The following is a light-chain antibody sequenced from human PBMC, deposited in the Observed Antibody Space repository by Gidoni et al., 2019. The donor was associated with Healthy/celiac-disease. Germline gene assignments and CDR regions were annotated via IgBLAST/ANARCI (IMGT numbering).Light chain of an antibody. Sequence: DIQMTQSPSSLSASVGDRVTITCRASQVIINSLAWYQQKPGKAPKLLLYAASRLESGVPSRFSGSGPGTDYNLTISSLQPEDFATYYCQQYYSTPFTFGPGTKVDIK. CDR2: AAS. J-gene: IGKJ3*01. CDR3: QQYYSTPFT. CDR1: QVIINS. V-gene: IGKV1-NL1*01.